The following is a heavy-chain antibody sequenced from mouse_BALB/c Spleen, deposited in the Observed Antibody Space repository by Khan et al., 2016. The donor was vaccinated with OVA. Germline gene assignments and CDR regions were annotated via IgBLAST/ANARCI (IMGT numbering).Heavy chain of an antibody. CDR1: GYTFTNYG. CDR2: INTYTGEP. V-gene: IGHV9-3-1*01. J-gene: IGHJ3*01. D-gene: IGHD2-14*01. Sequence: QIQLVQSGPELKKPGETVKISCKASGYTFTNYGMDWVKQTPGKGLKWMGWINTYTGEPTYPDDFKGRFAFSLETSASTAYLQINNLKNEDTATYFCARREYYRYFAYWGQGTLVTVSA. CDR3: ARREYYRYFAY.